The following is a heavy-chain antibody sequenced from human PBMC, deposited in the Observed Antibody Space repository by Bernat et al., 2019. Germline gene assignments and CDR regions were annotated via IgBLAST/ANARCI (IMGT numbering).Heavy chain of an antibody. J-gene: IGHJ4*02. Sequence: QVQLVESGGGVVQPGRSLRLSCAASGFTFSSYGMHWVRQAPGKGLEWVAVIWYDGSNKYYADSVKGRFTISRDNSKNTLYLQMNSLRAEDTAVYYCARDLAVAAVDAFDYWGQGTLVTVSS. V-gene: IGHV3-33*01. CDR3: ARDLAVAAVDAFDY. CDR1: GFTFSSYG. CDR2: IWYDGSNK. D-gene: IGHD6-13*01.